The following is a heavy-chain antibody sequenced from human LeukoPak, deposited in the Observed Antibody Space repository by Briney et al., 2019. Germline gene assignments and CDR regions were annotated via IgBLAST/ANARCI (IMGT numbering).Heavy chain of an antibody. V-gene: IGHV3-11*05. D-gene: IGHD3-10*01. Sequence: GGSLRLSCAASGFTFSDYYMSWIRQAPGKGLEWVSYISSSSSYTNYADSVKGRFTISRDNAKNSLYLQMNSLRAEDTAVYYCARDVMVRGVIIHPGPYYLDYWGQGTLVTVSS. CDR1: GFTFSDYY. CDR3: ARDVMVRGVIIHPGPYYLDY. CDR2: ISSSSSYT. J-gene: IGHJ4*02.